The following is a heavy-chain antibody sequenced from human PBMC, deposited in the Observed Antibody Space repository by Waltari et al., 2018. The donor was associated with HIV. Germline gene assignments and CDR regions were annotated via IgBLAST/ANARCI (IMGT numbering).Heavy chain of an antibody. V-gene: IGHV4-59*01. J-gene: IGHJ5*02. CDR2: IYYSGST. Sequence: QVQLQESGPGLVKPSETLSLTCTVSGGSISSYYWSWILQPPGEGLEWIGYIYYSGSTNYNPSLKSRVTISVDTSKNQFSLKLSSVTAADTAVYYCARDRVVGPELRTEGRYRKSHWFDPWGQGTLVTVSS. CDR1: GGSISSYY. D-gene: IGHD3-16*02. CDR3: ARDRVVGPELRTEGRYRKSHWFDP.